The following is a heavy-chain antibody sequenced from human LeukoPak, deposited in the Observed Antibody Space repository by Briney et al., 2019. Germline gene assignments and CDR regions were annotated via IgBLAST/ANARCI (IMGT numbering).Heavy chain of an antibody. CDR1: GVSISSGGYY. J-gene: IGHJ4*02. CDR2: IYYSGST. V-gene: IGHV4-31*03. Sequence: PSETLSLTCTASGVSISSGGYYWSWIRQHPGKGLEWIGYIYYSGSTYYNPSLKSRLTISLDTSNNQFSLKLSSVTAADTAVYYCARGPVRDYSNYWGQGTLVTVSS. CDR3: ARGPVRDYSNY. D-gene: IGHD4-11*01.